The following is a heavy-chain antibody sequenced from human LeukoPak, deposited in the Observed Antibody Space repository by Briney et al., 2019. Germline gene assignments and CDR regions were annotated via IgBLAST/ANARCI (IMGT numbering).Heavy chain of an antibody. Sequence: GGSLRLSCAASGFTFSDYAVNWVRQAPGKGLEWVSHISKGGTRMYFADSVKGRFTISRDNAKNSVSLQMISLRNEDTAVYYCARVPWLVPYYYYYYGMDVWGQGTTVTVSS. CDR1: GFTFSDYA. J-gene: IGHJ6*02. CDR2: ISKGGTRM. CDR3: ARVPWLVPYYYYYYGMDV. V-gene: IGHV3-48*02. D-gene: IGHD6-19*01.